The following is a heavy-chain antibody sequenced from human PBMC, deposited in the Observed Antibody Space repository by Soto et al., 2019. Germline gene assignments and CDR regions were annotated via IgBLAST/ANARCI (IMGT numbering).Heavy chain of an antibody. V-gene: IGHV3-30-3*01. Sequence: GGSLRLSCAASGFTFSSYAMHWVRQAPGKGLEWVAVISYDGSNKYYADSVKGRFTISRDNSKNTLYLQMNSLRAEDTAVYYCARDRWVSGSIASTIDYWGQGTLVTVSS. D-gene: IGHD3-22*01. CDR1: GFTFSSYA. CDR2: ISYDGSNK. J-gene: IGHJ4*02. CDR3: ARDRWVSGSIASTIDY.